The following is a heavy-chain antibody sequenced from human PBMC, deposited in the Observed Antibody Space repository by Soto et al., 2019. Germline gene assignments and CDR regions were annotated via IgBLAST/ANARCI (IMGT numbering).Heavy chain of an antibody. J-gene: IGHJ3*02. CDR1: GGSFSGYY. CDR2: INHSGST. CDR3: ARAPQFDAFDI. Sequence: SETLSLTCAVYGGSFSGYYWSWIRQPPGKGLEWIGEINHSGSTNYNPSLKSRVTISVDTSKNQFSLELSSVTAADTAVYYCARAPQFDAFDIWGQGTMVTVSS. V-gene: IGHV4-34*01.